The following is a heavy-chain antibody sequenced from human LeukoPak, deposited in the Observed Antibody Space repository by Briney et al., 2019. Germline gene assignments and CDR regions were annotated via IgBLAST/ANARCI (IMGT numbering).Heavy chain of an antibody. CDR3: ARSTWASGFDY. Sequence: SETLSLTCAVYGGSFSGYYWSWIRQPPGKGLEWIGEINHSGSTNYNPSLKSRVTISVDTSKNQFSLQLSSVTAADTAVYYCARSTWASGFDYWGQGTLVIVSS. V-gene: IGHV4-34*01. J-gene: IGHJ4*02. CDR1: GGSFSGYY. D-gene: IGHD3-16*01. CDR2: INHSGST.